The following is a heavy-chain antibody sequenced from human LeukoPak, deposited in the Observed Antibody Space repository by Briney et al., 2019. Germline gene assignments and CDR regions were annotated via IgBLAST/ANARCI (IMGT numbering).Heavy chain of an antibody. V-gene: IGHV4-39*07. Sequence: SETLSLTCTVSGGSISTSSYYWGWIRQPPGKGLEWIGSIYYTGSTYYNPSLKSRVTISVDTSKNQFSLNLRSVTAADPAMYFCARRCYYDRSGFSLCYYFDRWGQGTLVTVSP. CDR2: IYYTGST. CDR3: ARRCYYDRSGFSLCYYFDR. D-gene: IGHD3-22*01. J-gene: IGHJ4*02. CDR1: GGSISTSSYY.